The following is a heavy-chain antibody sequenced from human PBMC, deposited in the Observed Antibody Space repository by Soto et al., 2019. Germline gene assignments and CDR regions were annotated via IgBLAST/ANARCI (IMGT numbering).Heavy chain of an antibody. CDR2: IIPMFETV. Sequence: SAKVSFKASRGTFENYAVSWVRQAPGQGLEWMGGIIPMFETVNYAQRFQGRLTIAADESTSTAYMELTSLTSADTAIYFCARGLRTGNYGMDVWGQGTTVTVS. CDR3: ARGLRTGNYGMDV. J-gene: IGHJ6*02. CDR1: RGTFENYA. V-gene: IGHV1-69*13. D-gene: IGHD2-15*01.